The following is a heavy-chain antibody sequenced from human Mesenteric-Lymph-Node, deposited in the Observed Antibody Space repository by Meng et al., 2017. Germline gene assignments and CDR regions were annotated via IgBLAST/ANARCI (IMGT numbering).Heavy chain of an antibody. D-gene: IGHD3-22*01. J-gene: IGHJ3*02. CDR1: GGSISSYY. V-gene: IGHV4-4*07. CDR3: ARGASSGSLLGAFDI. Sequence: SETLSLTCTVSGGSISSYYWSWIRQPAGKGLEWIGRIYTSGSTNYNPSLKSRVTMSVDTSKNQFSLKLSSVTAADTAVYYCARGASSGSLLGAFDIWGQGTMVTVSS. CDR2: IYTSGST.